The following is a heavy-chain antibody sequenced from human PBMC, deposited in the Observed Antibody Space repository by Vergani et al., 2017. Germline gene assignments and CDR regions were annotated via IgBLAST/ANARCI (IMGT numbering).Heavy chain of an antibody. CDR1: GFTFSSYW. V-gene: IGHV3-7*03. J-gene: IGHJ4*02. D-gene: IGHD3-3*01. CDR3: ARSNDFWSGRNFDY. CDR2: IKQDGSEK. Sequence: EVQLVESGGGLVQPGGSLRLSCAASGFTFSSYWMSWVRQAPGKGLEWVANIKQDGSEKYYVDSVKGRFTISRDNAKNSLYLRMNSLRAEDTAVYYCARSNDFWSGRNFDYWGQGTLVTVSS.